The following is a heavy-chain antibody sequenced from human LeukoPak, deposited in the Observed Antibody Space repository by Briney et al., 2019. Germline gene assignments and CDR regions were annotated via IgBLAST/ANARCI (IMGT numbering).Heavy chain of an antibody. CDR2: MDPNNGNT. J-gene: IGHJ4*02. D-gene: IGHD3-16*02. V-gene: IGHV1-8*02. CDR1: GYTFTGYY. Sequence: ASVKVSCKASGYTFTGYYMHWVRQAPGQGLEWMGWMDPNNGNTDYAQKFQGRVTMTRTTSISTAYMELSSLRSEDTAVYYCARGRNIYYDYLWGNFRLDYWGQGTLVTVSS. CDR3: ARGRNIYYDYLWGNFRLDY.